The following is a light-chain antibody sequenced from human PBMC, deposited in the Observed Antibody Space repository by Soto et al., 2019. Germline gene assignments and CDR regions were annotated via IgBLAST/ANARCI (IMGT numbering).Light chain of an antibody. CDR2: DAY. J-gene: IGKJ1*01. CDR1: ESINRG. Sequence: DIQMTQSPSTLSASVGDRVTINCRASESINRGLSGYQLKHGKAPQLLIYDAYTLESGVPSRFRGSGSGTEFLLPISRLQPDDFATYYCQHNKPYSTWTFGQGTTVELK. V-gene: IGKV1-5*01. CDR3: QHNKPYSTWT.